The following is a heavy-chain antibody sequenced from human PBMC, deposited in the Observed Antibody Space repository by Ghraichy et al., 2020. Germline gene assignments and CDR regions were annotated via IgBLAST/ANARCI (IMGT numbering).Heavy chain of an antibody. J-gene: IGHJ4*02. Sequence: GESLNISCAASGFTVSSSYMSWVRQAPGKGLEWVSIIYSGGSTYYADSVKGRFTISRDNSKNTLYLQMNSLRVEDTAVYYCASGSPFDYWGQGTLVTVSS. D-gene: IGHD1-26*01. V-gene: IGHV3-66*01. CDR2: IYSGGST. CDR1: GFTVSSSY. CDR3: ASGSPFDY.